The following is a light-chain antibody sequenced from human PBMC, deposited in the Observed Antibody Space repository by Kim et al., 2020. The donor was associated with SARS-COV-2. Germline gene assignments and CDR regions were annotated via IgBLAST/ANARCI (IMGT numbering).Light chain of an antibody. Sequence: ASVGARVTITWRASQGIANFLAWFQQRPGKAPPSLIYATSNLQSGVPSRFSASGSGTDFTLTIASLQPEDFATYYCQQYNSYPLTFGGGTKVDIK. J-gene: IGKJ4*01. CDR1: QGIANF. CDR3: QQYNSYPLT. V-gene: IGKV1-16*01. CDR2: ATS.